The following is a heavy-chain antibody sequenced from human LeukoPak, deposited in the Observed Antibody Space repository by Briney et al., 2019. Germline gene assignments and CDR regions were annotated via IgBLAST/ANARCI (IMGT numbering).Heavy chain of an antibody. Sequence: RASVKVSCKASGFTFTSSAVQWVRQARGQRLEWIGWIVVGSGNTNYAQKFQERVTITRDMSTSTAYMELSSLRSEDTAVYYCAAWGDTYYYDSSDAFDIWGQGTMVTVSS. CDR1: GFTFTSSA. V-gene: IGHV1-58*01. J-gene: IGHJ3*02. CDR3: AAWGDTYYYDSSDAFDI. D-gene: IGHD3-22*01. CDR2: IVVGSGNT.